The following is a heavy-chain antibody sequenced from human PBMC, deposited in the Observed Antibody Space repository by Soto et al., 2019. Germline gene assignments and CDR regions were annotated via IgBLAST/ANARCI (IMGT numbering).Heavy chain of an antibody. CDR1: GGSSVGGGG. CDR3: ENTLMVRRVGRDY. J-gene: IGHJ4*02. CDR2: IYHSGST. V-gene: IGHV4-38-2*01. Sequence: LLMLCVRCGVVGGSSVGGGGWGRIRQPTGKGLEWIGSIYHSGSTYPNPSLKSRVTISVDTSKNQCSLKLSSVTAADTAVYYCENTLMVRRVGRDYWRQGSPVTVTS. D-gene: IGHD3-10*01.